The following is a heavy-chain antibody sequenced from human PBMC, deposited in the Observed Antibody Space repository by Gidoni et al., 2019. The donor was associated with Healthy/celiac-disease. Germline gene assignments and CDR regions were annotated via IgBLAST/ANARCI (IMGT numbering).Heavy chain of an antibody. V-gene: IGHV1-46*01. Sequence: QVQLVQSGAEVKKPGASVKVSCKASGYTFTSYYMHWVRQAPGQGLEWMGIINPSGGSTSYAQKFQGRVTMTRDTSTSTVYMELSSLRSEDTAVYYCARSNPQQLVRSKVFDYWGQGTLVTVSS. D-gene: IGHD6-13*01. CDR2: INPSGGST. CDR1: GYTFTSYY. CDR3: ARSNPQQLVRSKVFDY. J-gene: IGHJ4*02.